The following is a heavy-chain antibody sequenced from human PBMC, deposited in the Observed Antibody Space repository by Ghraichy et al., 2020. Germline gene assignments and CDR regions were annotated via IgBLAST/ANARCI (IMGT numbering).Heavy chain of an antibody. CDR2: ISGSGGST. Sequence: GGSLRLSCAASGFTFSSYAMSWVRQAPGKGLEWVSAISGSGGSTYYADSVKGRFTISRDNSKNTLYLQMNSLRAEDTAVYYCAKKSGRPLLVGATEFDYWGQGTLVTVSS. V-gene: IGHV3-23*01. J-gene: IGHJ4*02. D-gene: IGHD1-26*01. CDR1: GFTFSSYA. CDR3: AKKSGRPLLVGATEFDY.